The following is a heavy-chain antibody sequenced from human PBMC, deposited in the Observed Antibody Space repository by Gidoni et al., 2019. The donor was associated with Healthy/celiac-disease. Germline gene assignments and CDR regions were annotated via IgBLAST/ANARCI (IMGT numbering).Heavy chain of an antibody. CDR1: GFPFSSYA. CDR2: ISGSGGST. D-gene: IGHD5-12*01. CDR3: AKDQGWLQSTDY. Sequence: EVQLLESGGGLVQPGGSLRLSCAASGFPFSSYAMSWVRQAPGKGLEWVSAISGSGGSTYYADSVKGRFTISRDNSKNTLYLQMNSLRAEDTAVYYCAKDQGWLQSTDYWGQGTLVTVSS. J-gene: IGHJ4*02. V-gene: IGHV3-23*01.